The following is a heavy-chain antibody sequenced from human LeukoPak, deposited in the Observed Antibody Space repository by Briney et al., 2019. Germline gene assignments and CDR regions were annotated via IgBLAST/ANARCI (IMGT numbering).Heavy chain of an antibody. CDR2: IRSKANSYAT. J-gene: IGHJ5*02. V-gene: IGHV3-73*01. CDR1: GFTFSGSA. Sequence: PGGSLRLSCAASGFTFSGSAMHWVRQASGKGLEWVGRIRSKANSYATAYAASVKGRLTISRDDSKNTAYLQMNSLKTEDTAVYYCTTLSGIAAAAWGQGTLVTVSS. D-gene: IGHD6-13*01. CDR3: TTLSGIAAAA.